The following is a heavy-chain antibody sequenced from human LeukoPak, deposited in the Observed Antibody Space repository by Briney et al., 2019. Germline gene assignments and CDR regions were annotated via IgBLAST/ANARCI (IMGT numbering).Heavy chain of an antibody. J-gene: IGHJ4*02. CDR3: ARERYSSSGAHDY. CDR2: ISSSSSYI. Sequence: GGSLRLSCAASGFTFSSYSMNWVRQAPGKGLEWVSSISSSSSYIYYADSVKGRFTISRDNAKNSLYLQMNSLRAEDTAVYYCARERYSSSGAHDYWGQGTLVTVSS. V-gene: IGHV3-21*01. CDR1: GFTFSSYS. D-gene: IGHD6-13*01.